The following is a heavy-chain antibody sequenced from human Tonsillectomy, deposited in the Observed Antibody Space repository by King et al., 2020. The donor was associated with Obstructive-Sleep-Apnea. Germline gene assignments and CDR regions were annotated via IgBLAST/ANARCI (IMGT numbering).Heavy chain of an antibody. D-gene: IGHD4-17*01. V-gene: IGHV1-69*01. CDR2: VIPIFVSQ. CDR1: GGTFSSYA. Sequence: QLVQSGAEVKKPGSSVKVSCNASGGTFSSYAISWVRQAPGQGLEWMGGVIPIFVSQNYAQKFQGRVTITADESTSTAYMELSSLRSEDTAVYYCAGLVNDYGDYVLDYWGQGTLVTVSS. CDR3: AGLVNDYGDYVLDY. J-gene: IGHJ4*02.